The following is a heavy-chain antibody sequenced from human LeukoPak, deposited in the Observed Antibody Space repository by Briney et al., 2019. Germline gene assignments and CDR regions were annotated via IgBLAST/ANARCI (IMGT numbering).Heavy chain of an antibody. CDR1: GGSISSSSYY. J-gene: IGHJ5*02. Sequence: SETPSLTCTVSGGSISSSSYYWGWIRQPPGKGLEWIGSIYYSGRTYYNPSLKSRVTIPVDTSKNQFSLKLSSVTAADTAVYYCARYSSSWYWFDPWGQGTLVTVSS. D-gene: IGHD6-13*01. CDR3: ARYSSSWYWFDP. CDR2: IYYSGRT. V-gene: IGHV4-39*01.